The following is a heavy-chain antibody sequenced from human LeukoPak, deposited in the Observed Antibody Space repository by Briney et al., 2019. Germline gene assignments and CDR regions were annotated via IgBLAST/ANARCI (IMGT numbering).Heavy chain of an antibody. D-gene: IGHD2-21*02. J-gene: IGHJ4*02. CDR1: GVSFSGYY. V-gene: IGHV4-34*01. CDR3: ARGPPYIVVVTAIGFFDY. Sequence: SETLSLTCTVYGVSFSGYYWSWIRQPPGKGLEWIGEINHSGNTNYNPSLKSRVTISVDTSKNQSSLKLSSVTAVDTAVYYCARGPPYIVVVTAIGFFDYWGQGALVTVSS. CDR2: INHSGNT.